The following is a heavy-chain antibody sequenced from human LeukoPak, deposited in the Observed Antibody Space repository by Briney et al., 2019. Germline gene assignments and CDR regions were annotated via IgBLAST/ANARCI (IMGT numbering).Heavy chain of an antibody. Sequence: GASVKVSCKASGYTFTSYGISWVRQAPGQGLEWMGWISAYNGNTNYAQKLQGRVTMTTDTSTSTAYMELRSLRSDDTAVYYCARDAFMGYDFWSGYQNWFDPWGQGTLVTVSS. V-gene: IGHV1-18*01. CDR2: ISAYNGNT. D-gene: IGHD3-3*01. CDR3: ARDAFMGYDFWSGYQNWFDP. CDR1: GYTFTSYG. J-gene: IGHJ5*02.